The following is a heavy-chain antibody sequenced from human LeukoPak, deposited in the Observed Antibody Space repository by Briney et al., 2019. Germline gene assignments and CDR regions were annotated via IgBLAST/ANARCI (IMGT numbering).Heavy chain of an antibody. J-gene: IGHJ4*02. Sequence: GRSLRLSCAASGFTFPNFAMHWVRQAPGKGLEWVSLISGDGGGTYYTETVQGRFSISRDNNKNSLFLQMNRLRVEDTAFYYCAKGNNSVTFNFDYWGRGTLVTVSS. D-gene: IGHD2/OR15-2a*01. CDR3: AKGNNSVTFNFDY. CDR2: ISGDGGGT. V-gene: IGHV3-43*02. CDR1: GFTFPNFA.